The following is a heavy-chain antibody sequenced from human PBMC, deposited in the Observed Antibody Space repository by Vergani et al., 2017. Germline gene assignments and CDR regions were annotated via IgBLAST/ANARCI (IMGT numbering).Heavy chain of an antibody. J-gene: IGHJ4*02. CDR2: LRSKLYAGTA. CDR1: GFSFRDYA. V-gene: IGHV3-49*04. CDR3: TRTSLTTLGDF. Sequence: EVRLVESGGGLVQPGRSLRLSCTTSGFSFRDYAMSWVRQAPGKGPEWVGFLRSKLYAGTADYAASVTGRFTISRDGSKSIAYLQINSLKTEDTGVYYCTRTSLTTLGDFWGPGTLVTVSS. D-gene: IGHD4-17*01.